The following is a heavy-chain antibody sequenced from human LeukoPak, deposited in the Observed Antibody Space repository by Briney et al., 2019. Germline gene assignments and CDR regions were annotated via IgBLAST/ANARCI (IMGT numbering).Heavy chain of an antibody. CDR2: MRIDESNK. J-gene: IGHJ4*02. CDR1: GFTFSSSG. Sequence: PEGSLRLSCVASGFTFSSSGMHWVRQLPGKGLEWLAFMRIDESNKFCADSVKGRFTISRDSSKNTLYLQMNSLRPEDTALYYCAKDLHGSGSFDYWGQGTLVTVSS. V-gene: IGHV3-30*02. D-gene: IGHD3-10*01. CDR3: AKDLHGSGSFDY.